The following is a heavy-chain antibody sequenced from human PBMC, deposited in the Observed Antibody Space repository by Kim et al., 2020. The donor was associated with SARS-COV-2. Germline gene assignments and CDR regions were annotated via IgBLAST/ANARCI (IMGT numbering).Heavy chain of an antibody. Sequence: GGSLRLSCAASGFTFSSYGMHWVRQAPGKGLEWVAVISYDGSNKYYADSVKGRFTISRDNSKNTLYLQMNSLRAEDTAVYYCAKDLSLWFGELSWFDPWGQGTLVTVSS. V-gene: IGHV3-30*18. CDR3: AKDLSLWFGELSWFDP. CDR2: ISYDGSNK. J-gene: IGHJ5*02. CDR1: GFTFSSYG. D-gene: IGHD3-10*01.